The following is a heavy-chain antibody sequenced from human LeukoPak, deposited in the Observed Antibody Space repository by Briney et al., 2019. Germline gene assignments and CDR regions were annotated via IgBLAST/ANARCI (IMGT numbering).Heavy chain of an antibody. J-gene: IGHJ4*02. CDR3: ARVGDGTWFGELLYWGWYSDY. CDR1: GGSISSYY. Sequence: SETLSLTCTVSGGSISSYYWSWIRQPPGKGLEWIGYIYYSGSTNYNPSLKSRVTISVDTSKNQFSLKLSSVTAADTAVYYCARVGDGTWFGELLYWGWYSDYWGQGTLVTVSS. CDR2: IYYSGST. V-gene: IGHV4-59*01. D-gene: IGHD3-10*01.